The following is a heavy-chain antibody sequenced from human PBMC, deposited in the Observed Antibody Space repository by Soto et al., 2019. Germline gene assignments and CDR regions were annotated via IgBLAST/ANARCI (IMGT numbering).Heavy chain of an antibody. D-gene: IGHD6-13*01. Sequence: SVKVSCKASGGTFSSYTVSWVRQAPGQGLEWMGWISAYIANTDYAQKLQGRVTMTTDTSTSTAYMELRSLRSEDTAVYYCARGLEASSSWYTNYWGQGTLVTVSS. J-gene: IGHJ4*02. CDR1: GGTFSSYT. CDR3: ARGLEASSSWYTNY. V-gene: IGHV1-18*01. CDR2: ISAYIANT.